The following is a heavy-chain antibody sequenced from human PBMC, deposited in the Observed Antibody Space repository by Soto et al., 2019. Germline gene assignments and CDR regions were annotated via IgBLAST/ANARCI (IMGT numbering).Heavy chain of an antibody. D-gene: IGHD5-12*01. V-gene: IGHV3-48*01. CDR2: ISSKSKTI. CDR3: AREDILGARSFDY. Sequence: EVQLVESGGALVQPGGSLRLSCAASGFTFSSYSMNWVRQAPGKGLEWLSYISSKSKTIFYAASVKGRFTISRDNAKDSLYLQMSSLRAEDTAVYYCAREDILGARSFDYWGQGTLVTVSS. J-gene: IGHJ4*02. CDR1: GFTFSSYS.